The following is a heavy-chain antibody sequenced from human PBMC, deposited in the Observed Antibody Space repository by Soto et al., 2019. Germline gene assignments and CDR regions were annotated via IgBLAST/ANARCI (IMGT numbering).Heavy chain of an antibody. Sequence: PGGSLRLSCAASGFTFSSYAMSWVRQAPGKGLEWVSAISGSGGITYYADSVKGRFTISRDHSKNTLYLQMNSLRAEDTAVYYCAKPVRYSGYDTFDYWAQGTMVTVSS. V-gene: IGHV3-23*01. CDR3: AKPVRYSGYDTFDY. CDR2: ISGSGGIT. CDR1: GFTFSSYA. J-gene: IGHJ4*02. D-gene: IGHD5-12*01.